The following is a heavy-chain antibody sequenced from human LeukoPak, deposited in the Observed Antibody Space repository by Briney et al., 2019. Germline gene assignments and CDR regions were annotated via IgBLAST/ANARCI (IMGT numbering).Heavy chain of an antibody. V-gene: IGHV3-23*01. Sequence: GGSLRLSCAASGFTFSSYAMSWVRQAPGRGLEWVSAISGSGGSTYYADSVKGRFTISRDNSKNTLYLQMNSLRAEDTAVYYCAKDIVVVVAAKDYWGQGTLVTVSS. J-gene: IGHJ4*02. D-gene: IGHD2-15*01. CDR3: AKDIVVVVAAKDY. CDR2: ISGSGGST. CDR1: GFTFSSYA.